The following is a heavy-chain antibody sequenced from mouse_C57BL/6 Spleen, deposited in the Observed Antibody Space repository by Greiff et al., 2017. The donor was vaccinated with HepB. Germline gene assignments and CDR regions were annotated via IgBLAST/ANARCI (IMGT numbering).Heavy chain of an antibody. V-gene: IGHV14-2*01. Sequence: EVQLQESGAELVKPGASVKLSCTASGFNIKDYYMHWVKQRTEQGLEWIGRIDPEDGETKYAPKFQGKATIKVDTSSNTAYLQRSSLTSEDTDVYCGARGGGWLLVAYWGQGTLVTVSA. D-gene: IGHD2-3*01. CDR3: ARGGGWLLVAY. CDR2: IDPEDGET. J-gene: IGHJ3*01. CDR1: GFNIKDYY.